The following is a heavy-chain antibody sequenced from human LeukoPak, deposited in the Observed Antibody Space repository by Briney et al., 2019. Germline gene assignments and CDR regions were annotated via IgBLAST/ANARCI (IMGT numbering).Heavy chain of an antibody. CDR3: ARELRFFRSVDY. Sequence: GSLRLSCAASGFTVSSNYMSWVRQPPGKGLEWIGEIYHSGSTYYNPSLKSRVTISVDRSKNQFSLKLSSVTAADTAVYYCARELRFFRSVDYWGQGTLVTVSS. D-gene: IGHD3-3*01. V-gene: IGHV4-4*02. J-gene: IGHJ4*02. CDR1: GFTVSSNY. CDR2: IYHSGST.